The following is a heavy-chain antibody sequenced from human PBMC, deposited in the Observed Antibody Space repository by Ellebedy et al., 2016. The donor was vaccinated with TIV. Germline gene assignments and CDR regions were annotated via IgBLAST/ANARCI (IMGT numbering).Heavy chain of an antibody. CDR2: INPSSGGT. CDR1: GYTFTGNY. D-gene: IGHD6-19*01. V-gene: IGHV1-2*02. CDR3: ARDSFTGFSSSYSFDF. Sequence: ASVKVSCKASGYTFTGNYMHWVRQAPGQGLEWMGWINPSSGGTNYAQKFQGRVTMTRDTSVSTAYMELSRLTSDDTAVYYCARDSFTGFSSSYSFDFWGQGTLVTVPS. J-gene: IGHJ4*02.